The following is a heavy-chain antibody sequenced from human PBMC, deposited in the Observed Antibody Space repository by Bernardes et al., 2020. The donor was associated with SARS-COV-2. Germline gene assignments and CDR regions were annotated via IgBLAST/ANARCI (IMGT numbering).Heavy chain of an antibody. D-gene: IGHD3-22*01. CDR2: IYYSENT. Sequence: SETLSLTCTGSGGSICSMKYYWGWLRHPPGMGLEWIGNIYYSENTYYNTSLRSRLTISVDTSNNQFSLKLSSVTAADTAVYYCARLSMIVVEYAFDIWGQGTMVTVS. J-gene: IGHJ3*02. CDR1: GGSICSMKYY. CDR3: ARLSMIVVEYAFDI. V-gene: IGHV4-39*01.